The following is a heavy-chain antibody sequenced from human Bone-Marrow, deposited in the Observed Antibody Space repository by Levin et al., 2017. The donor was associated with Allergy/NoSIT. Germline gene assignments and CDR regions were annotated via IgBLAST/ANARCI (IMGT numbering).Heavy chain of an antibody. CDR2: ISGSGGST. J-gene: IGHJ6*02. Sequence: GESLKISCAASGFTFSSYAMSWVRQAPGKGLEWVSAISGSGGSTYYADSVKGRFTISRDNSKNTLYLQMNSLRAEDTAVYYCSRGGYCSSTSCYTGGYYYYGMDVWGQGTTVTVSS. D-gene: IGHD2-2*02. CDR3: SRGGYCSSTSCYTGGYYYYGMDV. CDR1: GFTFSSYA. V-gene: IGHV3-23*01.